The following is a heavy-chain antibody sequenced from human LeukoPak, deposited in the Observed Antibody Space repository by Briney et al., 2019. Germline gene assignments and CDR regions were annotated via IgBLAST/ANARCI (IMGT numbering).Heavy chain of an antibody. Sequence: GGSLRLSCVGTGFTFKSSSMSWVRQAPGKGLEWVAFIGHFTGDIFYADSVKGRFNISRDDAKDSVYLQMNSLRVDDTAVYFCARDPYTGSTFDCWGHGTLVTVSS. D-gene: IGHD1-1*01. V-gene: IGHV3-21*01. CDR1: GFTFKSSS. J-gene: IGHJ4*01. CDR2: IGHFTGDI. CDR3: ARDPYTGSTFDC.